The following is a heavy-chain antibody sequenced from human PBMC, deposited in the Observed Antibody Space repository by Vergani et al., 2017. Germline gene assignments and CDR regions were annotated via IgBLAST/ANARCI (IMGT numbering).Heavy chain of an antibody. CDR2: IYNSGNG. V-gene: IGHV4-39*01. D-gene: IGHD1-26*01. CDR3: ASGKDYSXRTAHFRGRYFDV. CDR1: GDSIISRSYY. Sequence: QMQLQESGPGLVKASETLSLTCTVSGDSIISRSYYWGWIRQPPGKGLEWIGSIYNSGNGDSSSSLKSRVTISADTSKNQFSLRLTSVTAADTAVYYCASGKDYSXRTAHFRGRYFDVWGRGTLVTVPS. J-gene: IGHJ2*01.